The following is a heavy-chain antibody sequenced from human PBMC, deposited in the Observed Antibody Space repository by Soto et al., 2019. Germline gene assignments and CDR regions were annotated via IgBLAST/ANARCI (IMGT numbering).Heavy chain of an antibody. D-gene: IGHD2-15*01. CDR2: INAGNGNT. CDR1: GYTFTSYA. V-gene: IGHV1-3*01. CDR3: ARSIRVAGDY. J-gene: IGHJ4*02. Sequence: QVQLVQSGAEVKKPGASVKVSCKASGYTFTSYAMHWVRQAPGQRLEWMGWINAGNGNTKYSQNFQGRVTITRDTSASTGDMELSSLRPGVTVVYWCARSIRVAGDYWGQGTLVTVSS.